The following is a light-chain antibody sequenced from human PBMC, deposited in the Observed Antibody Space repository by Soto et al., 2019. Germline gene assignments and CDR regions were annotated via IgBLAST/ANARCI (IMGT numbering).Light chain of an antibody. Sequence: DIQLTQSPSLLSASVRDRVTITCRASQGIINYLAWYQQKPGKAPKVLIYGASNLQSGVPSRFSGSGSGTDFTLTISCLQSEDFATYYCQQYYSYPITFGQGTRLEIK. V-gene: IGKV1-9*01. CDR1: QGIINY. CDR3: QQYYSYPIT. J-gene: IGKJ5*01. CDR2: GAS.